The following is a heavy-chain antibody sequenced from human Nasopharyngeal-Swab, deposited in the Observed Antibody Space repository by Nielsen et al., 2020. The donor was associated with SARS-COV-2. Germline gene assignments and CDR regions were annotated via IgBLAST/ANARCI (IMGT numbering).Heavy chain of an antibody. V-gene: IGHV4-34*01. Sequence: WIRQPPGKGLEWIGEINHSGSTNHNPSLKSRVTISVDTSKNQFSLKLSSVTAADTAVYYCARGGYSGYHYYYYGMDVWGQGTTVTVSS. J-gene: IGHJ6*02. D-gene: IGHD5-12*01. CDR2: INHSGST. CDR3: ARGGYSGYHYYYYGMDV.